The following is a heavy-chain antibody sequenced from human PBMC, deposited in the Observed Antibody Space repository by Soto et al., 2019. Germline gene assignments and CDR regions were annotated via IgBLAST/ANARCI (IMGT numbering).Heavy chain of an antibody. CDR1: GDFISRGGYY. V-gene: IGHV4-31*03. CDR2: IYHSGST. J-gene: IGHJ5*02. Sequence: QVQLQESGPGLVKPSQTLSLTCTVSGDFISRGGYYWNWIRQHPRKGLEWIGYIYHSGSTNYNPSLKSRVTISVDTSKNQLSLELSSVTAADTAIYYCARDGAGAYGLGWFDPWGQGILVTVSS. CDR3: ARDGAGAYGLGWFDP. D-gene: IGHD2-21*01.